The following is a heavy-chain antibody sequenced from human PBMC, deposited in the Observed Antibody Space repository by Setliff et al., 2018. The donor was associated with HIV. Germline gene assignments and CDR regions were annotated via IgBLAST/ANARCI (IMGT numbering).Heavy chain of an antibody. V-gene: IGHV7-4-1*02. CDR2: INTETGNP. Sequence: GASVKVSCKASGYTLTTFGISWVRQAPGQGLEWMGWINTETGNPMYAQGFTGRFVFSLDTSVSSAYLQISSLKTEDTAMYYCARVGSYWSTFDYWGQGALVTVSS. D-gene: IGHD1-26*01. J-gene: IGHJ4*02. CDR3: ARVGSYWSTFDY. CDR1: GYTLTTFG.